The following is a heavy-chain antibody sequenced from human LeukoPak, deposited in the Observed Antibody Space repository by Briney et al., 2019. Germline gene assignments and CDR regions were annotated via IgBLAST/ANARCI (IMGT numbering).Heavy chain of an antibody. CDR3: ARLAGPFDY. V-gene: IGHV1-69*13. J-gene: IGHJ4*02. D-gene: IGHD6-19*01. Sequence: SVKVSCKASGYTFTGYYMHWVRQAPGQGLEWMGGIIPIFGTANYAQKFQGRVTITADESTSTAYMELSSLRSEDTAVYYCARLAGPFDYWGQGTLVTVSS. CDR1: GYTFTGYY. CDR2: IIPIFGTA.